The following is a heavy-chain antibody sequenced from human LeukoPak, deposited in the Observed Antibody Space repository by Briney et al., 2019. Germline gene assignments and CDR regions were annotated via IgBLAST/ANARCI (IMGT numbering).Heavy chain of an antibody. V-gene: IGHV4-4*09. CDR1: GGSISSYY. Sequence: PSETLSLTCTVSGGSISSYYWSWIRQPPGKGLEWIGYIYTSGSTNYNPSLKSRVTISVDTSKNQFSLKLSSVTAADTAVYYCARHVAGAFFDYWGQRTLVTVSS. J-gene: IGHJ4*02. D-gene: IGHD6-19*01. CDR2: IYTSGST. CDR3: ARHVAGAFFDY.